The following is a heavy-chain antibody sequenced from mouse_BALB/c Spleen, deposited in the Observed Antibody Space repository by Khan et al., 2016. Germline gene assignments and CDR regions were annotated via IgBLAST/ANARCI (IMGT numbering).Heavy chain of an antibody. CDR2: ISYSGST. CDR3: ARTARIKY. Sequence: EVKLEGSGPGLVKPSQSLSLTCTVTGYSITSGYGWNWIRQFPGNKLEWMGYISYSGSTNYNPSLKSRIPITRDTSKNQVFLQLKSVTTGDTATYYCARTARIKYWGQGTTLTVSS. J-gene: IGHJ2*01. CDR1: GYSITSGYG. D-gene: IGHD1-2*01. V-gene: IGHV3-2*02.